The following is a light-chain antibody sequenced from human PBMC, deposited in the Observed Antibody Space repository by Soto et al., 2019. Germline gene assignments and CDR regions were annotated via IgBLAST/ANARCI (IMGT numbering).Light chain of an antibody. Sequence: QSVLTQPPSVSGAPGQIVTISCTGSSSNIGAGSDVHWYQQSPGRVPKLLVYGNKHRPSGVPDRFSASKSGTSASLAITGLQADVEADYYCQSYDNNLRGVLFGGGTKVTVL. J-gene: IGLJ2*01. CDR2: GNK. V-gene: IGLV1-40*01. CDR1: SSNIGAGSD. CDR3: QSYDNNLRGVL.